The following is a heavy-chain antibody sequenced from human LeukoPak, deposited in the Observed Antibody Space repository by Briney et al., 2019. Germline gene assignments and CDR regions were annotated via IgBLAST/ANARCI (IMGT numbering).Heavy chain of an antibody. Sequence: SETLSLTCTVSGASISSSSYYWGWIRQPPGKGLEWIGSIYYSGCTYYNPSLKSRVTISMDPSKNQFSLKLRSVTAADTAVYYCTSPYFDYWGQGTLVTVSS. CDR3: TSPYFDY. J-gene: IGHJ4*02. CDR1: GASISSSSYY. CDR2: IYYSGCT. V-gene: IGHV4-39*01.